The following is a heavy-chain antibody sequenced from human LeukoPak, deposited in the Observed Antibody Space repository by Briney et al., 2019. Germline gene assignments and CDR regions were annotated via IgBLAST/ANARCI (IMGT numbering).Heavy chain of an antibody. J-gene: IGHJ3*01. CDR2: IFYSGST. Sequence: SETLSLTCTVSGGSISSYYWSWIRQPPGKGLEWIGNIFYSGSTNYNPSLKSRVTISIDTSKNQFSLNLSSVTAADTAVYYCARVFWGQLHAFDFWGQGTMVTVSS. CDR1: GGSISSYY. CDR3: ARVFWGQLHAFDF. D-gene: IGHD3-16*01. V-gene: IGHV4-59*01.